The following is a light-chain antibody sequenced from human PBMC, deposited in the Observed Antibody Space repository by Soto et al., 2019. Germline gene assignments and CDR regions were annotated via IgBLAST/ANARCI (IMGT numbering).Light chain of an antibody. V-gene: IGKV3-20*01. CDR2: GAS. CDR1: QSVSSSY. CDR3: QQHGSSPLVT. J-gene: IGKJ5*01. Sequence: IVLTPSPGPLSLSPGERAPLSCRARQSVSSSYFAWYQQKPGQAPRLLIYGASSRATGIPDRFSGSGSGTDFTLTISRLEPEDFAVYYCQQHGSSPLVTFGQGTRLEIK.